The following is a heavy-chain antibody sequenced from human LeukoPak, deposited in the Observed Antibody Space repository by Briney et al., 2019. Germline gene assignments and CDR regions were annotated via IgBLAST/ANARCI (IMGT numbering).Heavy chain of an antibody. CDR1: GFTFSSYW. V-gene: IGHV3-74*01. CDR2: MNTDGRST. Sequence: GGSLRLSCAASGFTFSSYWMFWVRQVPGTGLVWASRMNTDGRSTSYADSVKGRFTISRDNAKDTLYLQMNSLRAEDTAVYYCVRGASGWYGMDVWGQGTTVTVSS. CDR3: VRGASGWYGMDV. J-gene: IGHJ6*02. D-gene: IGHD6-19*01.